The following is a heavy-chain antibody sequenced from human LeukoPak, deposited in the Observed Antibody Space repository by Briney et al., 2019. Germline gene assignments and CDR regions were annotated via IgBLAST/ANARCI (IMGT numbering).Heavy chain of an antibody. D-gene: IGHD6-13*01. Sequence: ASVKVSCKASGYTFTGYYMHCVRQAPGQGLEWMGWINPNSGGTNYAQKFQGRVTMNRDTSISTAYMELSRLRSDDTAVYYCARGQLGPYQFDYWGQGTLVTVSS. CDR2: INPNSGGT. J-gene: IGHJ4*02. V-gene: IGHV1-2*02. CDR1: GYTFTGYY. CDR3: ARGQLGPYQFDY.